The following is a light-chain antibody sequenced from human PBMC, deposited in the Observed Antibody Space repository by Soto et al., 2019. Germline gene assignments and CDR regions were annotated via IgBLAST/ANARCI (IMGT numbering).Light chain of an antibody. J-gene: IGLJ2*01. CDR1: RGHSSYA. Sequence: QLVLTQSPSASASPGASVKLTCTLSRGHSSYAIAWYQQQAEKGPRYLMKLNSDGSYSKGDGIPDRLSGASSGAERYLTISSLQSEDEADYYCQTWGTGIRIFGGGTKVTVL. CDR3: QTWGTGIRI. CDR2: LNSDGSY. V-gene: IGLV4-69*01.